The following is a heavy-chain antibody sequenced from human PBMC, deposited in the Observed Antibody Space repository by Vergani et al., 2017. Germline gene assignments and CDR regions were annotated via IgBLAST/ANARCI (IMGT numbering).Heavy chain of an antibody. CDR3: ARDRWGRITMVRGVNGGGFDY. V-gene: IGHV3-11*04. J-gene: IGHJ4*02. Sequence: VQLVESGGGLVKPGGSLRLSCAASGFTFSDYYMSWIRQAPGKGLEWVSYISSSGSTIYYADSVKGRFTISRDNAKNSLYLQMNSLRAEYTAVYYCARDRWGRITMVRGVNGGGFDYWGQGTLVTVSS. D-gene: IGHD3-10*01. CDR1: GFTFSDYY. CDR2: ISSSGSTI.